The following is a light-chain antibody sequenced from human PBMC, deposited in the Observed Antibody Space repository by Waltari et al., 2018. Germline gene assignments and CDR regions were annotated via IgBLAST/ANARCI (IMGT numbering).Light chain of an antibody. V-gene: IGKV1-39*01. J-gene: IGKJ4*01. CDR1: QSISSS. Sequence: DIQMTQSPCSLSASVGDRVTITCRASQSISSSLNWYQQRPGKAPKLLIYAASSLQSGVPSRCSRSGSGTDFTLTITSLQPEDFATYYCPQSYSTPVFGGGTKVEIK. CDR2: AAS. CDR3: PQSYSTPV.